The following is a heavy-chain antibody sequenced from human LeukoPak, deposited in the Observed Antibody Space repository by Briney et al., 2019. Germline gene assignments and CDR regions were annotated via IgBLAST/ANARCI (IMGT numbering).Heavy chain of an antibody. CDR1: GGSFSGYY. CDR3: ARGSSIVLMVYARRTNWFDP. D-gene: IGHD2-8*01. Sequence: PSETLSLTCAVYGGSFSGYYWSWIRQPPGKGLEWIGEINHSGSTNYNPSLKSRVTISVDTSKNQFSLKLSPVTAADTAVYYCARGSSIVLMVYARRTNWFDPWGQGTLVTVSS. V-gene: IGHV4-34*01. J-gene: IGHJ5*02. CDR2: INHSGST.